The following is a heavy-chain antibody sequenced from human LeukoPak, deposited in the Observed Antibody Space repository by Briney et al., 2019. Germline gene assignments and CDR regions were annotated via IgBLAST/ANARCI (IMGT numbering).Heavy chain of an antibody. J-gene: IGHJ3*02. CDR1: GGSISSYY. V-gene: IGHV4-59*01. Sequence: SETLSLTCTVSGGSISSYYWSWIRQPPGKGLEWIGYIYYSGSTNYNPSLKSRVTISVDTSKNQFSLKLSSVTAADTAVYYCARNTNYYDSSGYPVVGYFDIWGQGTMVTVSS. D-gene: IGHD3-22*01. CDR2: IYYSGST. CDR3: ARNTNYYDSSGYPVVGYFDI.